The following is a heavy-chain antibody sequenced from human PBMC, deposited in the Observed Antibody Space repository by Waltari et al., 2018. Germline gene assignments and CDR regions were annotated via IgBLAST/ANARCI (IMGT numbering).Heavy chain of an antibody. Sequence: QVQLQESGPGLVKPSETLSLTCTVSGGSISSSYWSWTRQPPGKGLEWIGFIYYSGSTNYNPSLKSRATISLDTSKNQFSLKLNSVTTADTAVYYCARGRVPNYWGQGTLVTVSS. J-gene: IGHJ4*02. CDR1: GGSISSSY. V-gene: IGHV4-59*01. CDR2: IYYSGST. CDR3: ARGRVPNY.